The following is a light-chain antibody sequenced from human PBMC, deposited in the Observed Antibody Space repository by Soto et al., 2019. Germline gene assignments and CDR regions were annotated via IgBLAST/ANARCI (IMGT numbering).Light chain of an antibody. J-gene: IGLJ1*01. CDR3: FSYTSSGTYV. Sequence: QAASVSGSPGQSITISCTGTSSDVGNYKYVSWYQQHPGKAPKLMIYEVSNRPSGVSNRFSGSKSGNTASLTISGLQAEDETDYYCFSYTSSGTYVFGPGTKLTVL. CDR1: SSDVGNYKY. CDR2: EVS. V-gene: IGLV2-14*01.